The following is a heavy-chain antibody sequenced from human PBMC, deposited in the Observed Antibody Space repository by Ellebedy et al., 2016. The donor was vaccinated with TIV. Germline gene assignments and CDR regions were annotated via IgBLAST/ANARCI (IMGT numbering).Heavy chain of an antibody. V-gene: IGHV4-59*01. Sequence: SETLSLTCTVSNDSISNYYWSWIRQPPGKGLQWIGYVFYSGSTHYNPSLKSRVTISVDTSKRQFALRLSSVTAAETAFYFCARMKAVAGTFVIDYWGLGTLVTVSS. CDR1: NDSISNYY. CDR2: VFYSGST. CDR3: ARMKAVAGTFVIDY. D-gene: IGHD6-19*01. J-gene: IGHJ4*02.